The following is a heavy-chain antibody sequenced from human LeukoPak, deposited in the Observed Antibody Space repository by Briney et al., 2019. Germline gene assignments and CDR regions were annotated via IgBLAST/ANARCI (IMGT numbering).Heavy chain of an antibody. Sequence: GASVKVSCKASGYTFTSYGISWVRQAPGQGLEWMGWISAYNGNTNYAQKLQGRVTMTTDTSTSTAYMELRSLRSDDTAVYYCARVEGIAAAGTLGDYWGQGTLVTVSS. V-gene: IGHV1-18*01. J-gene: IGHJ4*02. CDR2: ISAYNGNT. D-gene: IGHD6-13*01. CDR1: GYTFTSYG. CDR3: ARVEGIAAAGTLGDY.